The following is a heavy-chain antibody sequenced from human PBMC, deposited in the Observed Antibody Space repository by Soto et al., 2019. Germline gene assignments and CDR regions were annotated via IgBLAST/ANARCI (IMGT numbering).Heavy chain of an antibody. CDR2: MNPNSGNT. CDR1: GYTFTSYD. J-gene: IGHJ4*02. CDR3: AREKTGYYDY. V-gene: IGHV1-8*01. Sequence: QVQLVQSGAELKKPGSSVKVSCKDSGYTFTSYDINWVRQATGQGLEWRGWMNPNSGNTGYAQKFQGRVSMTRNTYISTAYMALSSLRSEDTAVYYCAREKTGYYDYWGKGIQVNFSS.